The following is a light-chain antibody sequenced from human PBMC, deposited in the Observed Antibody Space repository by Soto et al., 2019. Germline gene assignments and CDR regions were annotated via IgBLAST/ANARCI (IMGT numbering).Light chain of an antibody. J-gene: IGKJ1*01. CDR1: QSISTY. V-gene: IGKV1-39*01. CDR3: QQTYITPPRT. Sequence: DIQMTQSPSSLSASIGDRVTITCRASQSISTYLHWYQQKPGKAPKLLIYAASNLQTGVPSRFSGSGSGTDFTLTISSLQPEDFATYFCQQTYITPPRTFGQGTKVEIK. CDR2: AAS.